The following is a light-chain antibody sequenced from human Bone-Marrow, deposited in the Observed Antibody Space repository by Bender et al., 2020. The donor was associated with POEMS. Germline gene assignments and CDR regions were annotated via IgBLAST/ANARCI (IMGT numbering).Light chain of an antibody. V-gene: IGLV2-23*03. CDR3: CSYTSSGTFV. Sequence: QSALTQPASVSGSPGQSITIPCTGSSSDFGNYNLVSWYQQVPGKAPKLIIHEGSKRPSGVSNRFSGSRSGYTASLTISVLQAEDEADYYCCSYTSSGTFVFGGGTKLTVL. CDR1: SSDFGNYNL. J-gene: IGLJ2*01. CDR2: EGS.